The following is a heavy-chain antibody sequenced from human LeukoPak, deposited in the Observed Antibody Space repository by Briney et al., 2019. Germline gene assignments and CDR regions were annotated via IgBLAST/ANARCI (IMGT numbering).Heavy chain of an antibody. CDR3: CIAAAGSTDY. CDR1: GFTFTTYS. D-gene: IGHD6-13*01. Sequence: GGPLRLPCTASGFTFTTYSMDWVRQAPGKGLEWVSSIDNSGTYIYYADSVKGRFTISRDNSKNSLYLQMNSLRAEDTAVYYCCIAAAGSTDYWGQGTLVTVSS. CDR2: IDNSGTYI. J-gene: IGHJ4*02. V-gene: IGHV3-21*01.